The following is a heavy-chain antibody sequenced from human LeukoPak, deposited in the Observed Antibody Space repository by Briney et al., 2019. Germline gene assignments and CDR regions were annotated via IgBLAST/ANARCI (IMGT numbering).Heavy chain of an antibody. J-gene: IGHJ6*03. D-gene: IGHD6-6*01. CDR3: ARVSASSSVDYYYYMDV. V-gene: IGHV1-69*02. Sequence: ASVKVSCKASGGTFSSYTISWVRQAPGQGLEWMGRIIPILGIANYAQKFHGRVPITADKTTSTAYMELSSLRSEDTAVYYCARVSASSSVDYYYYMDVWGKGTTVTVSS. CDR2: IIPILGIA. CDR1: GGTFSSYT.